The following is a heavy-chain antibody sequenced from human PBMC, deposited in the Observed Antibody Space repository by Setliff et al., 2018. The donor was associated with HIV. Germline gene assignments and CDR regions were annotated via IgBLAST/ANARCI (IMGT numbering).Heavy chain of an antibody. D-gene: IGHD3-10*01. V-gene: IGHV1-8*02. J-gene: IGHJ6*03. CDR1: GYTLTSYE. Sequence: GPSVKVSCKASGYTLTSYEINWVRRATGQGLEWMGWMNPNSGDTGHAQKFQGRVTMTRNTSISTAFMELSSLRSEDTAVYYCARGRSLVRGSGSPEYYYMDVWGKGTTVTVSS. CDR2: MNPNSGDT. CDR3: ARGRSLVRGSGSPEYYYMDV.